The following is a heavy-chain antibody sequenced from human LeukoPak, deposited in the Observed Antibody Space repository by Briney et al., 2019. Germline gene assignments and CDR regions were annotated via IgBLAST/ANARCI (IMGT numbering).Heavy chain of an antibody. CDR1: GDSISNYY. D-gene: IGHD6-19*01. V-gene: IGHV4-59*01. CDR3: ARAEKAVTGTLDY. J-gene: IGHJ4*02. CDR2: MYNRGST. Sequence: WETLSLTCTVSGDSISNYYWSWIRQSPGKELEWIGYMYNRGSTIYNPSLKSRVTISTDTSKNQFSLRLTSVTAADTAVYYCARAEKAVTGTLDYWGQGTLITVSS.